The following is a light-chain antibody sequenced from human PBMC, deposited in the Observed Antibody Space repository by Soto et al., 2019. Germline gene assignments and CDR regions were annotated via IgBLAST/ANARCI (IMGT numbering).Light chain of an antibody. Sequence: IVLTQSPATLSLSPGERATLSCRASQSVSSYLAWYQQKPGQAPRLLIYDASTSATGIPARFSGSGSWTDFTLTIKSLEPEDVAVYYCQQRSNWPQLTFGGGTKVEIK. CDR1: QSVSSY. CDR2: DAS. V-gene: IGKV3-11*01. J-gene: IGKJ4*01. CDR3: QQRSNWPQLT.